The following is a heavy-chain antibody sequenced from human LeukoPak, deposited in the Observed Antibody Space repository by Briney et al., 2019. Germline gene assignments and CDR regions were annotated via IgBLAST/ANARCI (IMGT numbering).Heavy chain of an antibody. CDR1: RLTLSSYE. CDR2: IRRSGCTI. Sequence: GGSLTLSCAASRLTLSSYEMNWACQAPGKGLEGVSYIRRSGCTIYYADSVKGRFTISRHNAKNSLYLQIHSQRHEHTAVYYCASYYYYGMDVWGQATTVSASS. J-gene: IGHJ6*01. CDR3: ASYYYYGMDV. V-gene: IGHV3-48*03.